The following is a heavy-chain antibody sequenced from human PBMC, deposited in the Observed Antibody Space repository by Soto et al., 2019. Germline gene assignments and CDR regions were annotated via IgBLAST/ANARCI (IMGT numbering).Heavy chain of an antibody. J-gene: IGHJ4*02. Sequence: ASVKVSCKASGYTFTSYGISWVRQAPGQGLEWMGWISAYNGNTNYAQKLQGRVTMTTDTSTSTAYMELRSLRSDDTAVYYCARDSVDIVVVVAATPIDYWGQGTLVTVSS. CDR1: GYTFTSYG. V-gene: IGHV1-18*01. CDR3: ARDSVDIVVVVAATPIDY. CDR2: ISAYNGNT. D-gene: IGHD2-15*01.